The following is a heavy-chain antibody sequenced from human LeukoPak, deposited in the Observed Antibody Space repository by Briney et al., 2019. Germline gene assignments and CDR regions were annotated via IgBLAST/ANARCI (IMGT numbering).Heavy chain of an antibody. V-gene: IGHV3-7*01. D-gene: IGHD7-27*01. CDR1: GFTLSSYW. CDR3: ARDLNWETY. J-gene: IGHJ4*02. CDR2: IKTDGSQI. Sequence: GRSLRLSCVASGFTLSSYWMTWVRQAAGHGVGWVGNIKTDGSQIYYVDSVKGRFTISRDNAKNSLYLQMNSLRAEDTAVYYCARDLNWETYWGQGTLVSVSS.